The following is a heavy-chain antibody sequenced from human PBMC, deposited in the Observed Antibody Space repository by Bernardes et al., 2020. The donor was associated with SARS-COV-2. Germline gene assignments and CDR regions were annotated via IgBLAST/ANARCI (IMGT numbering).Heavy chain of an antibody. V-gene: IGHV3-13*01. J-gene: IGHJ2*01. D-gene: IGHD3-22*01. Sequence: GGSLRLSCAASGFTFSSYDMHWVRQATGKGLEWVSAIGTAGDTYYPGSVKGRFTISRENAKNSLYLQMNSLRAGDTAVYYCARVNYYDSSGIYWYFDLWGRGTLVTVSS. CDR1: GFTFSSYD. CDR3: ARVNYYDSSGIYWYFDL. CDR2: IGTAGDT.